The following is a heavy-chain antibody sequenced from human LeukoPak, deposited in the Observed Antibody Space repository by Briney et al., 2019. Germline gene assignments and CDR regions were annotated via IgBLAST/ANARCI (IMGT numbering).Heavy chain of an antibody. D-gene: IGHD2-8*01. CDR3: AQDVSSLIGAFYI. CDR2: ISDSGGST. J-gene: IGHJ3*02. Sequence: QTGGSLRLSCAASGFTFSNYAMGWVRQAPGKGLEWVSVISDSGGSTHYADSVKCRFTISRDNSKNTLYLQMNSLRAEDTAVYYCAQDVSSLIGAFYIWGQGTMVTVSS. V-gene: IGHV3-23*01. CDR1: GFTFSNYA.